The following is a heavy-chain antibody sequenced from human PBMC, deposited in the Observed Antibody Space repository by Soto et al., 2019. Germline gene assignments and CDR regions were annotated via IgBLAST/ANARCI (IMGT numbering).Heavy chain of an antibody. V-gene: IGHV1-46*01. Sequence: ASVKVSCKASGFSFSDYFMHWVRQAPGQGLEWMGIINPSGDSRNYAQKFQGRVTISIDTSKSQFSLSLDSVTAADTAVYFCARAHAPTLPFDYWGLGTLVTVSS. D-gene: IGHD2-15*01. CDR1: GFSFSDYF. CDR2: INPSGDSR. J-gene: IGHJ4*01. CDR3: ARAHAPTLPFDY.